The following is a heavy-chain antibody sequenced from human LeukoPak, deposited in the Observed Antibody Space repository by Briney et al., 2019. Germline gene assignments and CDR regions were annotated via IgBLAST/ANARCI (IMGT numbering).Heavy chain of an antibody. CDR2: ISSSSSTI. V-gene: IGHV3-48*04. D-gene: IGHD3-10*01. CDR3: AKHQVQTAPFGSGSYYHNSGLDY. CDR1: GFTFSSYS. Sequence: QAGRSLRLSCAASGFTFSSYSMLWVRQAPGKGLEWVSYISSSSSTIYYADSVKGRFTISRDNAKNSLYLQMNSLRAEDTAVYYCAKHQVQTAPFGSGSYYHNSGLDYWGQGTLVTVSS. J-gene: IGHJ4*02.